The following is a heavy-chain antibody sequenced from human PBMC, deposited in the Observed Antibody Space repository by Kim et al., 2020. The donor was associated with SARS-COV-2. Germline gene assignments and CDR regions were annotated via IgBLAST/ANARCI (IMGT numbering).Heavy chain of an antibody. J-gene: IGHJ5*02. D-gene: IGHD2-2*01. CDR1: GYTFTSYY. CDR2: INPSGGST. Sequence: ASVKVSCKASGYTFTSYYMHWVRQAPGQGLEWMGIINPSGGSTSYAQKFQGRVTMTRDTSTSTVYMELSSLRSEDTAVYYCARAGRGVPAAMAWFDPWGQGTLVTVSS. V-gene: IGHV1-46*01. CDR3: ARAGRGVPAAMAWFDP.